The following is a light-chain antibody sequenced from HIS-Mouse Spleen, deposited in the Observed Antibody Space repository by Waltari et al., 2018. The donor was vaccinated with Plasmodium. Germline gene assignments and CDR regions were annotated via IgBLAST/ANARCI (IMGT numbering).Light chain of an antibody. CDR1: SSDVVGYNY. V-gene: IGLV2-11*01. CDR3: CSYAGSYTWV. CDR2: DVS. J-gene: IGLJ3*02. Sequence: QSALTQPRSVSGSPGQSVTIPCTGTSSDVVGYNYVPWYQHHPGKAPKLMIYDVSKRPSGVPDRFSGSKSGNTASLTISGLQAEDEADYYCCSYAGSYTWVFGGGTKLTVL.